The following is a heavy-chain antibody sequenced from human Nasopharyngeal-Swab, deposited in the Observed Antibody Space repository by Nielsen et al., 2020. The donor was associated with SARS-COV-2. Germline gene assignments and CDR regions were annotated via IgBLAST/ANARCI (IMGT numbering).Heavy chain of an antibody. CDR1: GGSISSGFYS. V-gene: IGHV4-30-2*01. CDR3: ARKYCNGDCYFDY. Sequence: SETLPLACAVSGGSISSGFYSWSWIRQPPGKGLEWIGYIYHSGNTYYNPSLKSRVTISVDRSKNQFSLRLSSVTAADTAVYYCARKYCNGDCYFDYWGQGTLVTVSS. D-gene: IGHD2-21*02. J-gene: IGHJ4*02. CDR2: IYHSGNT.